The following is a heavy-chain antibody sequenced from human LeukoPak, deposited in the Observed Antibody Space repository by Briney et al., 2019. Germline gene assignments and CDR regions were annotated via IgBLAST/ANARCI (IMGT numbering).Heavy chain of an antibody. CDR2: INHSGST. CDR3: ARRHYYDSSGPNDAFDI. D-gene: IGHD3-22*01. J-gene: IGHJ3*02. V-gene: IGHV4-34*01. Sequence: SETLSLTCAVYGGSFSVYYWSWIRQPPGKGLEWIGEINHSGSTNYSPSLKSRVTISVDTSKNQFSLKLSSVTAADTAVYYCARRHYYDSSGPNDAFDIWGQGTMVTVSS. CDR1: GGSFSVYY.